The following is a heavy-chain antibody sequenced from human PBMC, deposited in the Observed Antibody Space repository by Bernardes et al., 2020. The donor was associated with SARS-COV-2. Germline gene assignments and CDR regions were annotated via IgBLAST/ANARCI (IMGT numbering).Heavy chain of an antibody. J-gene: IGHJ6*02. CDR3: AKTISPHLPPWYGMDA. CDR1: GFSFSSYA. Sequence: GGSLRLSCEASGFSFSSYAMNRVRQIQAPGKGLAWVAAVSSGSNMIYHADSVKGRFTVSRDNSKNTLYLQMNSLRADDTAVYYCAKTISPHLPPWYGMDAWGQGTTVTVSS. CDR2: VSSGSNMI. V-gene: IGHV3-23*01.